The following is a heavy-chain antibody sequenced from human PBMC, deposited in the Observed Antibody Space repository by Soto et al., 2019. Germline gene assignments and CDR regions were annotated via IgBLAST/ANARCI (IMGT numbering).Heavy chain of an antibody. CDR2: VYYSGST. D-gene: IGHD1-26*01. J-gene: IGHJ4*02. CDR1: GGSIDLYY. Sequence: SETLSLTCTVSGGSIDLYYWGWIRQPPGKGLEYIGYVYYSGSTNYSPSLKSRVTLSVDTSKNQFSLMLNSVTTADTAVYHCVRRRPLLLRVYWFQGSRVTAS. CDR3: VRRRPLLLRVY. V-gene: IGHV4-59*01.